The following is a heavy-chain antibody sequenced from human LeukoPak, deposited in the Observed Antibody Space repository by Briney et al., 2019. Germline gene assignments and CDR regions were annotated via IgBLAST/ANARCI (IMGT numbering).Heavy chain of an antibody. Sequence: GGSLRLSCAASGFTFSDYGMSWVRQAPGKGLEWVSSISSSGTYIYYADSVKGRFTISRDNAKNSLYLQMNSLRAEDTAVYYCARDPDSYYYESSGYSGDAFDIWGQGTMVTVSS. D-gene: IGHD3-22*01. CDR1: GFTFSDYG. CDR3: ARDPDSYYYESSGYSGDAFDI. CDR2: ISSSGTYI. J-gene: IGHJ3*02. V-gene: IGHV3-21*01.